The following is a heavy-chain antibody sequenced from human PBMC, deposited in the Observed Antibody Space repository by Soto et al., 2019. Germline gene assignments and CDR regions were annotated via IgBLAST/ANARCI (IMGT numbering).Heavy chain of an antibody. D-gene: IGHD2-2*01. J-gene: IGHJ5*02. CDR3: ARGPVVVVPAALPNWFDP. CDR1: GGSISSYY. V-gene: IGHV4-59*01. CDR2: IYYSGST. Sequence: SETLSLTCTVSGGSISSYYWSWIRQPPGKGLEWIGYIYYSGSTNYNPSLKSRVTISVDTSKNQFSLKLSSVTAADTAVYYCARGPVVVVPAALPNWFDPWGQGTLVTVSS.